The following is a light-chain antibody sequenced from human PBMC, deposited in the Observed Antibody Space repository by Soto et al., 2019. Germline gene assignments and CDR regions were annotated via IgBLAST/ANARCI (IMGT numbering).Light chain of an antibody. J-gene: IGKJ5*01. V-gene: IGKV3-15*01. Sequence: EIVITHSPATLSFSRVERATLSCRASQSVSSNLAWYQQKPGQAPRLLIYGASTRATGIPARFSGSGSGTEFTLTISSLQSEDFAVYYCQQYNNWPPITFGQGTRLEI. CDR2: GAS. CDR3: QQYNNWPPIT. CDR1: QSVSSN.